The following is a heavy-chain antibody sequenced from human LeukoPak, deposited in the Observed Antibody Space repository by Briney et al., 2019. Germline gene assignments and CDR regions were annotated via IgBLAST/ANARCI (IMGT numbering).Heavy chain of an antibody. Sequence: GGSLRLSCAASGFTFANYVTHWVRQAPGKGLEWVAVTSPDEGLKFYGDSVKGRFTISRDNSKNTLYLQMNSLRAEDTAVYYCARVTAVAGTSVGVDAWGQGTLVTVS. J-gene: IGHJ4*02. CDR3: ARVTAVAGTSVGVDA. CDR2: TSPDEGLK. CDR1: GFTFANYV. V-gene: IGHV3-30*04. D-gene: IGHD6-19*01.